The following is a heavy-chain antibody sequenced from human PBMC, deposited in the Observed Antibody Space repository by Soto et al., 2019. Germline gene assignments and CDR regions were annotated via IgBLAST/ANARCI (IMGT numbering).Heavy chain of an antibody. J-gene: IGHJ1*01. CDR1: GYTFSTSG. V-gene: IGHV1-18*01. CDR2: IRPDNGNR. Sequence: ASVKVSCKTSGYTFSTSGISWVRQAPGQGLEWVGWIRPDNGNRKSAQRLLGRVTLTTDTSASTAYMELRSLTSDDTAMYYCARDTESNRYNDWGQGTLVTAPQ. D-gene: IGHD1-20*01. CDR3: ARDTESNRYND.